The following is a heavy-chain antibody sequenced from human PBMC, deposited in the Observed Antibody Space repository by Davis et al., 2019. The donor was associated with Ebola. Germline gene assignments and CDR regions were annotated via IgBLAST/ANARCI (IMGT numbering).Heavy chain of an antibody. CDR2: IYDSGFT. D-gene: IGHD6-19*01. V-gene: IGHV4-61*08. CDR3: ARGGKTSGWYYYFDY. CDR1: GGSISSGGSS. J-gene: IGHJ4*02. Sequence: MPSETLSLTCAVSGGSISSGGSSWSWIRQPPGKGLEWIGYIYDSGFTNYNPSLKNRVTLSLDTSKNQFSLKLNSVTAADSAVYYCARGGKTSGWYYYFDYWGQGTLVTVSS.